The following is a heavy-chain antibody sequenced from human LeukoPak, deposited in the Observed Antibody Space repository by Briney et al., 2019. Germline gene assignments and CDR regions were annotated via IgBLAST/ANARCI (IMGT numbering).Heavy chain of an antibody. D-gene: IGHD3-16*02. CDR3: AKGLRSAF. Sequence: ASLTVSCMASGSIITNYEINWVRQPAGQGLEWVGWVNPYGKRVNAQKFQGRVTLSTDSSINTAYMELTSLRSDDTAVYYCAKGLRSAFWGQGTLVSVSS. V-gene: IGHV1-8*01. CDR2: VNPYGKR. CDR1: GSIITNYE. J-gene: IGHJ4*02.